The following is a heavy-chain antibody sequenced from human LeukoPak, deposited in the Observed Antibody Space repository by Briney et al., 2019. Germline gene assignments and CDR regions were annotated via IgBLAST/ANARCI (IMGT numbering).Heavy chain of an antibody. CDR1: GFTFSSYA. CDR3: AKSTPDGYYYYYYMDV. J-gene: IGHJ6*03. D-gene: IGHD5-24*01. CDR2: ISGSVGST. Sequence: GGSLRLSCAASGFTFSSYAMSWVRQAPGKGLEWVSAISGSVGSTYYADSVKGRFTISRDNSKNTLYLQMNSLRAEDTAVYYCAKSTPDGYYYYYYMDVWGKGTTVTVSS. V-gene: IGHV3-23*01.